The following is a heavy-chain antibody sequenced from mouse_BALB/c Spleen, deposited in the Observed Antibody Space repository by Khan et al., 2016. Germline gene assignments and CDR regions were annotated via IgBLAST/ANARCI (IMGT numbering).Heavy chain of an antibody. CDR1: GFTFSSYA. J-gene: IGHJ2*01. CDR3: ASKVYYFDY. V-gene: IGHV5-6-5*01. Sequence: EVELVESGGGLVKPGGSLKLSCAASGFTFSSYAMSWVRQTPEKRLEWVASISSGGSSFYPENLKDRFTISRENARNILYLQMSSRRSEDTAMYYCASKVYYFDYWGQGTTLTVSS. CDR2: ISSGGSS.